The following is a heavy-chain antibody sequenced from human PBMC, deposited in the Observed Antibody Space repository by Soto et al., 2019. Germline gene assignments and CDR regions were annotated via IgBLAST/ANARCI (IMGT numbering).Heavy chain of an antibody. J-gene: IGHJ4*02. CDR1: GGSVRRGNYY. D-gene: IGHD3-10*01. V-gene: IGHV4-31*03. Sequence: QVRLQESGPGLVKPSQTLSLTCTVSGGSVRRGNYYWSWIRQFPGKGLEWIGYISNSGRTHYNPSLMSRLTILVDTSKSQFFLELRSVTAADTALYYCARADYATGSYYLDYCGQGTLVTVSS. CDR3: ARADYATGSYYLDY. CDR2: ISNSGRT.